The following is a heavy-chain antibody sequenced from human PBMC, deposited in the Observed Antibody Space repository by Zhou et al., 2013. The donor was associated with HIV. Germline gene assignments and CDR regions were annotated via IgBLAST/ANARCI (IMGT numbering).Heavy chain of an antibody. CDR2: ITPMFRKA. CDR3: ARGLGYCSGGRCYSYYYYMDV. V-gene: IGHV1-69*05. Sequence: HLVQSGAEVRKPGSSVTVSCKTSGGTFRSSAISWLRQAPGQGPEWMGGITPMFRKANYADKFQGRVTITTDESTSTAYMELSSLRSEDTAVYYCARGLGYCSGGRCYSYYYYMDVWGKGPRSPSP. D-gene: IGHD2-15*01. CDR1: GGTFRSSA. J-gene: IGHJ6*03.